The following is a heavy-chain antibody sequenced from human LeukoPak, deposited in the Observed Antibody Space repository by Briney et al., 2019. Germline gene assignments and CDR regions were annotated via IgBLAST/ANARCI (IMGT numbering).Heavy chain of an antibody. CDR2: ISYDGSNK. CDR3: AKLVAAAVGIDAFDI. V-gene: IGHV3-30*18. J-gene: IGHJ3*02. CDR1: GFTFSSYA. D-gene: IGHD6-13*01. Sequence: GGSLRLSCAASGFTFSSYAMHWVRQAPGKGLEWVAVISYDGSNKYYADSVKGRFTISRDNSKNTLYLQMNSLRAEDTAVYYCAKLVAAAVGIDAFDIWGQGTMVTVSS.